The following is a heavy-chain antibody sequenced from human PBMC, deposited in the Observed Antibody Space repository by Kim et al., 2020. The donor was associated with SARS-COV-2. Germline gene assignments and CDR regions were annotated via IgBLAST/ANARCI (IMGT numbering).Heavy chain of an antibody. D-gene: IGHD3-10*01. CDR2: IYYSGST. CDR3: AREGPGPSGSIYYYYYYMDV. Sequence: SETLSLTCTVSGGSISSGDYYWSWIRQPPGKGLEWIGYIYYSGSTYYNPSLKSRVTISVDTSKNQFSLKLSSVTAADTAVYYCAREGPGPSGSIYYYYYYMDVWGKGTTVTVSS. J-gene: IGHJ6*03. CDR1: GGSISSGDYY. V-gene: IGHV4-30-4*01.